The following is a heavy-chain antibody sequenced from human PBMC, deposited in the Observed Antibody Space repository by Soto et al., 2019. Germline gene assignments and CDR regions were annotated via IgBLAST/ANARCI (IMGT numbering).Heavy chain of an antibody. V-gene: IGHV3-73*01. D-gene: IGHD3-22*01. CDR3: NRLISAAQDY. CDR2: IRDRAYNYAT. Sequence: PGGSLRLSCAASGFVFKDSSIHWVRQASGKGLEWVGRIRDRAYNYATSYAASVKGRFTISRDDSSNTAFLQMNSLKTEDTAIYYCNRLISAAQDYWGKGTRVTVSS. CDR1: GFVFKDSS. J-gene: IGHJ4*02.